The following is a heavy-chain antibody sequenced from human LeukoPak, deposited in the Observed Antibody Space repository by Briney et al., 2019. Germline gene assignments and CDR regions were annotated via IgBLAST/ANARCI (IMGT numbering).Heavy chain of an antibody. V-gene: IGHV4-59*01. CDR3: AGAQVSTDTALALGYYYYGMDV. J-gene: IGHJ6*02. CDR1: GGSISSYY. Sequence: KPSETLSLTCTVSGGSISSYYWSWIRQPPGKGLEWIGYIYYSGSTNYNPSLKSRVTISVDTSKNQFSLKLSSVTAADTAVYYCAGAQVSTDTALALGYYYYGMDVWGQGTTVTVSS. CDR2: IYYSGST. D-gene: IGHD5-18*01.